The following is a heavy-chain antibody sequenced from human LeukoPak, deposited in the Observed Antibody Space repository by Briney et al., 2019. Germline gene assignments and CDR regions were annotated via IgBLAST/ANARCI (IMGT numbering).Heavy chain of an antibody. Sequence: GGSLRLSCAASGFTFSSYSMNWVRQAPGKGLEWVSSISSSSSYIYYADSVKGRFTISRDNGTSSLYLQMNSLRAEDMAVYYCARDWAPDSVMVRGVLGYWGQGTLVTVSS. CDR3: ARDWAPDSVMVRGVLGY. CDR2: ISSSSSYI. J-gene: IGHJ4*02. CDR1: GFTFSSYS. D-gene: IGHD3-10*01. V-gene: IGHV3-21*01.